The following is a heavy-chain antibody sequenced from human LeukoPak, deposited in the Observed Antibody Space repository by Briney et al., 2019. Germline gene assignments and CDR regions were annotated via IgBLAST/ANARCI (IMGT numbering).Heavy chain of an antibody. J-gene: IGHJ4*02. CDR2: ITYDGSNK. CDR3: AKDARYSSGWYPDPYFDY. D-gene: IGHD6-19*01. Sequence: PGGSLRLSCAASGFTFRSFDMHWVRQAPGKGLEWVAVITYDGSNKDYADSVKGRFTISRDNSKNTLYLQMNSLRAEDTSVYYCAKDARYSSGWYPDPYFDYWGQGTLVTVSS. V-gene: IGHV3-30*18. CDR1: GFTFRSFD.